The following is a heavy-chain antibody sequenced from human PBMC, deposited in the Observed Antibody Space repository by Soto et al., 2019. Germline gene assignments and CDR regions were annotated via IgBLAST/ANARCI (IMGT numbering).Heavy chain of an antibody. Sequence: TGGSLRLSCAASGFTFSSYAMSWVRQAPGKGLEWVSAISGSGGSTYYADSVKGRFTISRDNSKNTLYLQMNSLRAEDTAVYYCTPPSGYYDSSGYYVDYWGQGTLVTVSS. CDR3: TPPSGYYDSSGYYVDY. CDR1: GFTFSSYA. CDR2: ISGSGGST. V-gene: IGHV3-23*01. D-gene: IGHD3-22*01. J-gene: IGHJ4*02.